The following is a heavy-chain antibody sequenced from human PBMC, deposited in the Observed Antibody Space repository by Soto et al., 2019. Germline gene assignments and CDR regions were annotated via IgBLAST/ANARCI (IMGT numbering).Heavy chain of an antibody. CDR2: IIPIFGTA. V-gene: IGHV1-69*13. CDR3: AXGDYGGNSDYYYYGMDV. CDR1: GGTFSSYA. Sequence: SVEVSCKASGGTFSSYAISWVRQAPGQGLEWMGGIIPIFGTANYAQKFQGRVTITADESTSTAYMELSSLRSEDTAVYYCAXGDYGGNSDYYYYGMDVWGQGTTVTVSS. D-gene: IGHD4-17*01. J-gene: IGHJ6*02.